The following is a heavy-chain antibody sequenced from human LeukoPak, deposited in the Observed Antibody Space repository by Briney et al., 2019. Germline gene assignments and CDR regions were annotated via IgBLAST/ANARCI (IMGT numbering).Heavy chain of an antibody. CDR2: ISYDASIE. CDR3: ASTGSTAIEIDY. J-gene: IGHJ4*02. Sequence: PGGSLRLSCAASGFTFSTYAMHWVRQAPGMGLEWLAMISYDASIEYYAASVKGRFTISRDNSKSTVYLQMNSLRAEDTAVYYCASTGSTAIEIDYWGQGTLVTVSS. D-gene: IGHD5/OR15-5a*01. CDR1: GFTFSTYA. V-gene: IGHV3-30-3*01.